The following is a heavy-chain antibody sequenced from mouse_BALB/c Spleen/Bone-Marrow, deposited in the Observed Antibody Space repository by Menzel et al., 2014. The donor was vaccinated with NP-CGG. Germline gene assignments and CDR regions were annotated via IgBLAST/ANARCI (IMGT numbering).Heavy chain of an antibody. CDR3: ARLGYYGGFAY. D-gene: IGHD2-3*01. J-gene: IGHJ3*01. CDR1: GFDFSRYW. V-gene: IGHV4-1*02. CDR2: INPDSSTI. Sequence: EVMLVESGGGLVQPGGSLKLSCAASGFDFSRYWMSWVRQAPGKGLEWIGEINPDSSTINYTPSLKDKFIISRDNAKNTLYLRVSKVRSEDTALYYCARLGYYGGFAYWGQGTLVTVSA.